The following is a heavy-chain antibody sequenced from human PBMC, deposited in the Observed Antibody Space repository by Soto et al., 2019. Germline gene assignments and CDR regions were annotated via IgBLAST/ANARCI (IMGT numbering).Heavy chain of an antibody. CDR1: GFSLSTSGVG. CDR3: ANRGVYSGYWYFAR. D-gene: IGHD5-12*01. J-gene: IGHJ2*01. CDR2: IYWDDDK. V-gene: IGHV2-5*02. Sequence: QITLKESGPTLVKPTQTLTLTCTFSGFSLSTSGVGVGWIRHPPGTALEWLALIYWDDDKRYSPSLKSRLTITTDTSKNHVVLTMINMEPVDTATYYCANRGVYSGYWYFARWGRGTLVAVSS.